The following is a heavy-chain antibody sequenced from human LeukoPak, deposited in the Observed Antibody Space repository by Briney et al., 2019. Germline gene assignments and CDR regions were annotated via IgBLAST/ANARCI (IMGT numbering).Heavy chain of an antibody. CDR1: GYTFTDYN. D-gene: IGHD3-3*01. V-gene: IGHV1-2*02. CDR2: INPNSGGT. Sequence: ASVKVSCKTSGYTFTDYNIHWVRQAPGQGLEWMGWINPNSGGTNYAQKFQGRVTMTRDTSISTAYMELSRLRSDDTAVYYCARGMDLGFGVVTNYGGYDYWGQGTLVTVSS. CDR3: ARGMDLGFGVVTNYGGYDY. J-gene: IGHJ4*02.